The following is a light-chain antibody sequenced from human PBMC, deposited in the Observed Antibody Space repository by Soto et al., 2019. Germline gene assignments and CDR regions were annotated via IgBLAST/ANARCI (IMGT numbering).Light chain of an antibody. Sequence: QSALTQPASVSGSPGQSITISCTGTSSDVGGYNYVSWYQQHPGKAPKLMIYEVSNRPSRVSNRFSGSKSGNTASLTISGLQAEDEADYYCSSYTRSTTPYVYGTGPKVTVL. V-gene: IGLV2-14*01. CDR2: EVS. CDR3: SSYTRSTTPYV. J-gene: IGLJ1*01. CDR1: SSDVGGYNY.